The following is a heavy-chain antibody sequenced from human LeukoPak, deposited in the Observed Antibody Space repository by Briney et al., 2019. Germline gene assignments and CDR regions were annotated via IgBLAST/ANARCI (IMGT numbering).Heavy chain of an antibody. Sequence: GGSLRLSCAASGFTFSSYAMSWVRQAPGKGLEWVSAISGSGGNTYYADSVKGRFTISRDNSKNTLYLQMNSLRAEDTAVYYCAKCYDFWSGYLWYWGQGTLVTVSS. CDR2: ISGSGGNT. D-gene: IGHD3-3*01. J-gene: IGHJ4*02. CDR1: GFTFSSYA. CDR3: AKCYDFWSGYLWY. V-gene: IGHV3-23*01.